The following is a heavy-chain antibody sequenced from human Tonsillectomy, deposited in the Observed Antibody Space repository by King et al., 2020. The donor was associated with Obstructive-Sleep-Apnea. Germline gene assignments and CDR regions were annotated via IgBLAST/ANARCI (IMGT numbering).Heavy chain of an antibody. D-gene: IGHD6-19*01. J-gene: IGHJ4*02. Sequence: QLQESGPGLVKPSGTLSLTCAVSGGSISSSNWWSWGRQAPGKGLEWIGEIYHSGSTNDNPSLKSRVTISVDKSKNQFSLGLSSVTAADTAVYYCARGGRWLVSNGFDCWGQGTLVTVSS. CDR1: GGSISSSNW. CDR3: ARGGRWLVSNGFDC. V-gene: IGHV4-4*02. CDR2: IYHSGST.